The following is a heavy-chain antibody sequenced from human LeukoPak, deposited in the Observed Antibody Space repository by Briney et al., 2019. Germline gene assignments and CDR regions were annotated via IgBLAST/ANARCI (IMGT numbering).Heavy chain of an antibody. CDR2: IIPIFGTA. J-gene: IGHJ3*02. D-gene: IGHD3-22*01. V-gene: IGHV1-69*05. CDR3: AREGCDSSGYRRGSAFDI. Sequence: ASVKVSCKASGGTFSSYAISWVRQAPGQGLEWMGRIIPIFGTANYAQKFQGRVTITTDESTSTAYMELSSLRSEDTAVYYCAREGCDSSGYRRGSAFDIWGQGTMVTVSS. CDR1: GGTFSSYA.